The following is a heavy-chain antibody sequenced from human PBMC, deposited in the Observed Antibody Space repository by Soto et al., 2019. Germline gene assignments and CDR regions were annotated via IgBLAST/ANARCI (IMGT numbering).Heavy chain of an antibody. V-gene: IGHV1-69*13. CDR1: GGTFSSYA. J-gene: IGHJ3*02. Sequence: SVKVSCKASGGTFSSYAISWVRQAPGQGLEWLGGIIPVFGTTNYAQKFQGRVTITADESTSTSYMELSSLRSEDAAVYYCASRERVDAFDIWGQGTMVTVSS. CDR2: IIPVFGTT. D-gene: IGHD1-26*01. CDR3: ASRERVDAFDI.